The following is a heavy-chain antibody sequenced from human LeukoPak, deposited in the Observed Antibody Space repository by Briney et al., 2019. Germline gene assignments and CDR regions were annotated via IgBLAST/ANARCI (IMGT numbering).Heavy chain of an antibody. CDR1: GGTFSSYS. J-gene: IGHJ4*02. CDR3: ARDRGSSPADDY. D-gene: IGHD2-2*01. V-gene: IGHV1-69*13. CDR2: IFPIFGTA. Sequence: SVKVSCKVSGGTFSSYSISWVRQAPGQGLEWMGGIFPIFGTAHYAQRFQDRVTITADESTSTAYMDLISLRSEDTAVYHCARDRGSSPADDYWGQGTLVTVSS.